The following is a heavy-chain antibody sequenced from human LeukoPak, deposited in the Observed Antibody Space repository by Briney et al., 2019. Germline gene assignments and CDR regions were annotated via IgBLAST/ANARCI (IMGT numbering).Heavy chain of an antibody. V-gene: IGHV3-23*01. J-gene: IGHJ4*02. CDR3: AKVGYSSGWSAQYYFDY. CDR2: ISGSGGST. D-gene: IGHD6-19*01. Sequence: GGSLRLSCAASGFTFSSYAMSWVRQAPGKGLEWVSAISGSGGSTYYADSVKGRFTISRDNSKNTLYLQMNSRRAEDTAVYYCAKVGYSSGWSAQYYFDYWGQGTLVTVSS. CDR1: GFTFSSYA.